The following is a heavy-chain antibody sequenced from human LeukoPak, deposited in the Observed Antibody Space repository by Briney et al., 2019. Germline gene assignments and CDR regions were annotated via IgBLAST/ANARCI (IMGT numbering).Heavy chain of an antibody. J-gene: IGHJ4*02. D-gene: IGHD1-1*01. CDR2: IRGSGGEM. CDR3: ARDHNWAFDF. CDR1: GFSFSLYP. Sequence: GGSLRLSCAASGFSFSLYPMNWVRQAPGKGLEWLSNIRGSGGEMYYADSVKGRFTITRDNAKNTLYLQMNGLRVEDTVVYFCARDHNWAFDFWGRGSLVTVSS. V-gene: IGHV3-21*05.